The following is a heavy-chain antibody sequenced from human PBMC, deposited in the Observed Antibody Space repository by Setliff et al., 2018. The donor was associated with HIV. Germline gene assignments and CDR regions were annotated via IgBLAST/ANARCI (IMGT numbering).Heavy chain of an antibody. J-gene: IGHJ4*01. CDR2: IYSNGGT. CDR1: GGSISSYY. CDR3: ARDSRWLQFPYFDS. D-gene: IGHD5-12*01. Sequence: SETLSLTCTVSGGSISSYYWGWIRQPPGKGLEYIGYIYSNGGTNYNPSLKSRVTISADTSKNQFSLKLSSVTAADTAVYYCARDSRWLQFPYFDSWGQGTPVTVSS. V-gene: IGHV4-4*08.